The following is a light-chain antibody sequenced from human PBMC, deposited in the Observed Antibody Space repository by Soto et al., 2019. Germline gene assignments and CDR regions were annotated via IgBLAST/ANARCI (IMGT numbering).Light chain of an antibody. Sequence: IQMTQSPATLSVCPGERATLSCRASQTIYSNVAWYQQRPAQAPRLLIYRASARATGIPARFSGSGSGTEFTLTIGSLQSEDSAVYYCQQYQNLWTFGQGTKVDI. J-gene: IGKJ1*01. CDR3: QQYQNLWT. CDR2: RAS. V-gene: IGKV3-15*01. CDR1: QTIYSN.